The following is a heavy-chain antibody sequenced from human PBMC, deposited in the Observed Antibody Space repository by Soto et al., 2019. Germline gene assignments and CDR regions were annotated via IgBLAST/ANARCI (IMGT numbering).Heavy chain of an antibody. CDR3: AARSGYYTSYSYMDV. V-gene: IGHV1-58*02. D-gene: IGHD3-3*01. CDR2: IVVGSGNI. Sequence: SVKVSCKASGFTFTSSAIQWVRQARGQRLEWIGWIVVGSGNIRYAQKFQERVTITRDMSATTAYMELSSLRSEDTAVYYCAARSGYYTSYSYMDVWGKGNTLTISS. J-gene: IGHJ6*03. CDR1: GFTFTSSA.